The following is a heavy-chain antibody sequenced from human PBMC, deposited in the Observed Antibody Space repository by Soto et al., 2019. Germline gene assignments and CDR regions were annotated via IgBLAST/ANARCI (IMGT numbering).Heavy chain of an antibody. CDR3: ARGSGPLGP. Sequence: EVQLVESGGGLVKRGGSLRLSCAASGFTFTTYAMNWVRQAPGKGLEWVSSISRTTTYINYADSVKGRFTISRDNAKNSVYLQMNSLRAEDTAVYYCARGSGPLGPWGQGTLVTVSS. CDR2: ISRTTTYI. CDR1: GFTFTTYA. J-gene: IGHJ5*02. D-gene: IGHD3-10*01. V-gene: IGHV3-21*01.